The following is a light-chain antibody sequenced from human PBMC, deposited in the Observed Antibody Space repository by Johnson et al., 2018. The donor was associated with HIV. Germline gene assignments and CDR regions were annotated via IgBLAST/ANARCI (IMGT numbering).Light chain of an antibody. CDR2: DNN. J-gene: IGLJ1*01. CDR1: SSNIGNNY. V-gene: IGLV1-51*01. Sequence: TQPPSVSAAPGQKVTISCSGSSSNIGNNYVSWYQQLPGTAPKLLIYDNNKRPSGIPDRFSGSKSGTSATLGITGLQTGDEADYYCGTWDSSLGYVFGTGTKVTVL. CDR3: GTWDSSLGYV.